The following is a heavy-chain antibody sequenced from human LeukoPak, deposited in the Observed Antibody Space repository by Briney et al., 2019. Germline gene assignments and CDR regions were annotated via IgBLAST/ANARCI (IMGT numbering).Heavy chain of an antibody. D-gene: IGHD2-15*01. CDR3: ARDSVVNWFDP. CDR1: GFTFSSYS. J-gene: IGHJ5*02. CDR2: ISSGSSYI. V-gene: IGHV3-21*01. Sequence: GGSLRLSCAASGFTFSSYSMNWVRQAPGKGLEWVSSISSGSSYIYYADSVKGRFTISRDNAENSLYLQMNSLRAEDTAVYYCARDSVVNWFDPWGQGTLVTVSS.